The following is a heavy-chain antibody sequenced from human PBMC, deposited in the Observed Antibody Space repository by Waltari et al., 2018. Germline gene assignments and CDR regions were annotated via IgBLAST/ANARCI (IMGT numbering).Heavy chain of an antibody. V-gene: IGHV3-74*01. D-gene: IGHD6-13*01. CDR2: INSDGSST. J-gene: IGHJ6*02. CDR3: ARVATKTYSSPVPGRPYYYGMDV. Sequence: EEQLVESGGGLVQPGESLSLSCAASGFPFSRYWMDWVRPAPGRGLVWVSRINSDGSSTIYAESVKGRFTISRDNAKNTLYVQMNRLRAEDTAVYYCARVATKTYSSPVPGRPYYYGMDVWGQGTTVTVSS. CDR1: GFPFSRYW.